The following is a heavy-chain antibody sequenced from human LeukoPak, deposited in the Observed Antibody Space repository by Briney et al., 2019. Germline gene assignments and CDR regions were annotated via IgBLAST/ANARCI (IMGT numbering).Heavy chain of an antibody. Sequence: SQTLSLTCTVSGGSISSGGYYWSWIRQHPGKGLEWIGYIYYSGSTYYNPSLKSRVTISVDTSKNQFSLKLSSVTAADTAVYYCARDLRAGKEYFQHWGQGTLSPSP. CDR1: GGSISSGGYY. CDR2: IYYSGST. V-gene: IGHV4-31*03. D-gene: IGHD6-19*01. CDR3: ARDLRAGKEYFQH. J-gene: IGHJ1*01.